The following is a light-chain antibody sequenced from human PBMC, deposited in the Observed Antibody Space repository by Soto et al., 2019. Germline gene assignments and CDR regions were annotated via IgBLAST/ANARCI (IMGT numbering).Light chain of an antibody. CDR3: QQGNSFPLT. CDR1: QSISSY. Sequence: DIQMTQSPSSLSASVGDRVTITFRASQSISSYLNWYQQKPGKAPKLLIYAASSLQSGVSSRFSGSGSGTDFTLTISSLQPEDFATYYCQQGNSFPLTFGPGTKVDNK. J-gene: IGKJ3*01. CDR2: AAS. V-gene: IGKV1-39*01.